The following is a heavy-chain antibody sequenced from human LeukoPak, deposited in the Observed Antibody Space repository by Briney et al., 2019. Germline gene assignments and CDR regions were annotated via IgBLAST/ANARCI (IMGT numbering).Heavy chain of an antibody. V-gene: IGHV3-21*01. CDR2: ISSSSYI. D-gene: IGHD5-24*01. CDR1: GFTLSSYS. CDR3: AREVVQMGAFDI. J-gene: IGHJ3*02. Sequence: PGGSLRLSCAASGFTLSSYSMNWVRQAPGKGLEWVSSISSSSYIYYADSVKGRFTISRDNAKNSLYLQMNSLRAEDTAVYYCAREVVQMGAFDIWGQGTMVTVSS.